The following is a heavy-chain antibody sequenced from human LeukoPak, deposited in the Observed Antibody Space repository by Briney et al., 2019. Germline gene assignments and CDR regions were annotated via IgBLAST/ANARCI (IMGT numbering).Heavy chain of an antibody. CDR1: GFTFDDYA. D-gene: IGHD3-10*01. CDR2: ISWNSGSI. V-gene: IGHV3-9*01. Sequence: GRSLRLSCAASGFTFDDYAMHWVRQAPGKGLEWVSGISWNSGSIGYADSVKGRFTISRDNAKNSPYLQMNSLRAEDTALYYCAKDRSDGEAGEKDFDYWGQGTLVTVSS. CDR3: AKDRSDGEAGEKDFDY. J-gene: IGHJ4*02.